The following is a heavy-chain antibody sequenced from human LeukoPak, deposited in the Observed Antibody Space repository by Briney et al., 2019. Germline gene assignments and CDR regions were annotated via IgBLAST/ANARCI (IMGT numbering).Heavy chain of an antibody. CDR2: IIPIFGTA. V-gene: IGHV1-69*05. CDR3: ARGGDSSSSNPFDY. D-gene: IGHD6-6*01. CDR1: GGTFSSYA. Sequence: SVKVFCKASGGTFSSYAISWVRQAPGQGLEWMGGIIPIFGTANYAQKFQGRVTITTDESTSTAYMELSSLRSEDTAVYYCARGGDSSSSNPFDYWGQGTLVTVSS. J-gene: IGHJ4*02.